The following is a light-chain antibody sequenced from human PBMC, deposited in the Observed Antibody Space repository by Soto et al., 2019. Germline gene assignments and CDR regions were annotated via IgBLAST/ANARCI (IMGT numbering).Light chain of an antibody. CDR1: SSNIGSNY. CDR2: KNN. V-gene: IGLV1-47*01. Sequence: QSVLTQPPSASGTPGQRVIISCSGSSSNIGSNYVYWYQQLPGTAPKLLICKNNQRPSGVPDRFSGSKSGTSASLAISGLRSEDEADYYCAAWDDSLSGGVFGTGTKVTVL. J-gene: IGLJ1*01. CDR3: AAWDDSLSGGV.